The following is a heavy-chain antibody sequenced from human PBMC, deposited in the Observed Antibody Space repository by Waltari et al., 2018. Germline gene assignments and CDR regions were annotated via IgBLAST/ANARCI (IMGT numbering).Heavy chain of an antibody. J-gene: IGHJ3*02. CDR1: GFTFNPYW. CDR3: ARDRNYKDGAIYYDVFDI. D-gene: IGHD2-21*01. V-gene: IGHV3-7*03. Sequence: EVQLVESGGGLVQPGGSLRLSCAASGFTFNPYWMTWVRQAPGKGLEWVANIKRDGSARDYVDSVKGRFTISRDNAKNSLYLQMNSLRAEDTAVYYCARDRNYKDGAIYYDVFDIWGQGTMVTVSS. CDR2: IKRDGSAR.